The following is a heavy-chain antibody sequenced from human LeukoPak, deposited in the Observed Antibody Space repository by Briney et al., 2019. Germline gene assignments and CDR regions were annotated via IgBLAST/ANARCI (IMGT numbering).Heavy chain of an antibody. J-gene: IGHJ4*02. D-gene: IGHD2-21*01. CDR1: GFTFSSYA. CDR3: ARGGFGIVVVSAIDY. Sequence: GGSLRLSCAASGFTFSSYAMTWVRQAPGKGLEWVSGLSGSGGSTFYADSVKGRFTMSRDNAKNTLYLQMNSLRAEDTAVYYCARGGFGIVVVSAIDYWGQGTLVTVSS. V-gene: IGHV3-23*01. CDR2: LSGSGGST.